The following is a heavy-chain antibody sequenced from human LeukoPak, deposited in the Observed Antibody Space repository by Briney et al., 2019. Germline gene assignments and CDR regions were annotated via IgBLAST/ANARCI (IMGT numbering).Heavy chain of an antibody. CDR2: IYPSDSDT. J-gene: IGHJ4*02. V-gene: IGHV5-51*01. Sequence: GESLRISCQGSGYSFTNYWIAWVRQMPGKGLEWMGNIYPSDSDTRYSPSFEGQVTFSADKSIRTAYLQWSRLKASDTATYYCARRNDDYYFDYWGRGTLVTVSS. CDR3: ARRNDDYYFDY. CDR1: GYSFTNYW. D-gene: IGHD4-17*01.